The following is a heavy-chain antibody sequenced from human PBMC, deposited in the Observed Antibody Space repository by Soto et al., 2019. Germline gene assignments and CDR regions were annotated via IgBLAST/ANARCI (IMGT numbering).Heavy chain of an antibody. V-gene: IGHV1-69*12. CDR3: ASESPPQPVAFDI. CDR1: GGTFSSYA. CDR2: IIPIFGTA. J-gene: IGHJ3*02. Sequence: QVQLVQSGAEVKKPGSSVKVSCKASGGTFSSYAISWVRQAPGQGLEWMGGIIPIFGTANNAQKFQGRVTITADESTSPAYMELSSLRSEETGVYYCASESPPQPVAFDIRGQGTMVTVSS.